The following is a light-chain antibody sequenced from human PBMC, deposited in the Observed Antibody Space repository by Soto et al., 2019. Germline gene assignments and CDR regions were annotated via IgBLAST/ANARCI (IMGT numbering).Light chain of an antibody. V-gene: IGLV3-1*01. CDR2: QHS. Sequence: SYELTQPPSVSVSPGQTASITCSGDKLGDKYTCWYQQKPGQSPVLVIYQHSQRPSGIPERFSGSNSGNTATLTISGTQAMDEADYYCQARDSSTDVVFGGGTKVTVL. CDR1: KLGDKY. CDR3: QARDSSTDVV. J-gene: IGLJ2*01.